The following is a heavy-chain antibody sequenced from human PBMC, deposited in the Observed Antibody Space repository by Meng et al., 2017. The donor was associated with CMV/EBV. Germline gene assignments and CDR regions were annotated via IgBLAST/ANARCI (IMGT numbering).Heavy chain of an antibody. D-gene: IGHD6-6*01. CDR2: MNPNSGNT. Sequence: ASVKVSCKASGYTFTGYYMHWVRQAPGQGLEWMGWMNPNSGNTGYAQKFQGRVTMTRNTSISTAYMELSSLRSEDTAVYYCARVLYSSSSGDSYYWGQGTLVTVSS. V-gene: IGHV1-8*02. CDR3: ARVLYSSSSGDSYY. J-gene: IGHJ4*02. CDR1: GYTFTGYY.